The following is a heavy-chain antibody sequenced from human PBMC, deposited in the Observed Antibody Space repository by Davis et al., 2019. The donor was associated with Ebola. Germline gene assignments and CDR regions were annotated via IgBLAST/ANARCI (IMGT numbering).Heavy chain of an antibody. CDR2: INHSGST. V-gene: IGHV4-34*01. CDR1: GGSFSGYY. CDR3: ARAVGLKGFDI. Sequence: MPSETLSLTCAVYGGSFSGYYWSWIRQPPGKGLEWIGEINHSGSTNYNPSLKSRVTISVDTSKNQFSLKLSSVTAADTAVYYCARAVGLKGFDIWGQGTMVTVSS. D-gene: IGHD1-26*01. J-gene: IGHJ3*02.